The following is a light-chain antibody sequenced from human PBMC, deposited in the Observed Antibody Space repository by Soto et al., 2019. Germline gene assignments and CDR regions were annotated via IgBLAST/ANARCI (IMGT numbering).Light chain of an antibody. CDR3: QQRSNWLT. V-gene: IGKV3-11*01. CDR1: QSVSSY. CDR2: DAS. Sequence: EIVLTQSPATLSLSPGERATLSCRASQSVSSYLAWYQQKPGQAPRLLIYDASNRATGIPARFSGSGSETDFSITISSLEPDDFAVYYCQQRSNWLTFGGGTKVEIK. J-gene: IGKJ4*01.